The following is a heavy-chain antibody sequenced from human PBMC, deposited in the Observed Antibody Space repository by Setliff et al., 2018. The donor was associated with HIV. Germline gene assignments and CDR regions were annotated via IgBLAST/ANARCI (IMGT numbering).Heavy chain of an antibody. CDR3: GRGWFDP. J-gene: IGHJ5*02. Sequence: PSETLSLTCTVSGGSISSHYWTWIRQPAGKGLEWIGRIYSSGRTNYNSSLKSRVTMSVDTSKNQFSLKLRSVTAADTGVYYCGRGWFDPWGQGTLVTVSS. D-gene: IGHD3-10*01. CDR2: IYSSGRT. CDR1: GGSISSHY. V-gene: IGHV4-4*07.